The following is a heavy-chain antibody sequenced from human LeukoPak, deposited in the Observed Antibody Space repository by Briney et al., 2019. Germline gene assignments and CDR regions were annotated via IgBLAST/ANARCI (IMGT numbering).Heavy chain of an antibody. CDR2: TYYRSTWYN. D-gene: IGHD6-19*01. CDR3: ARGQQWLVPGDYFDY. J-gene: IGHJ4*02. V-gene: IGHV6-1*01. CDR1: GDSVSSNSVT. Sequence: SQTLSLTCVISGDSVSSNSVTWNWIRQSPSRGLEWLGRTYYRSTWYNDYAVSVRGRITVNPDTSKNQFSLKLSSVTAADTAVYYCARGQQWLVPGDYFDYWGQGTLVTVSS.